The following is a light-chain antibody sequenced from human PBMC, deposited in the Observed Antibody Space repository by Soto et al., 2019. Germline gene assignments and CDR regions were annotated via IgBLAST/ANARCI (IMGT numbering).Light chain of an antibody. Sequence: NFMLTQPHSVSESPGKTVTISCTRSSGSIASNYVQWYQQRPGSSPTTVIYEDNQRPSGVPDRFSGSIDSSSNSASLTNSGLKTEDEADYYCQSYDSSNSWVFGGGTKLTVL. V-gene: IGLV6-57*01. J-gene: IGLJ3*02. CDR2: EDN. CDR3: QSYDSSNSWV. CDR1: SGSIASNY.